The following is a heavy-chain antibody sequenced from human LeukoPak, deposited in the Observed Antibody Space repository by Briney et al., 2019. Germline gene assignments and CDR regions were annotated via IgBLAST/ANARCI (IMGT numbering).Heavy chain of an antibody. CDR3: ARDGYCSSTSCLEWEFDY. V-gene: IGHV1-46*01. Sequence: ASVKVSCKASGYTFTSYYMHWVRQAPGQGLEWMGIINPSGGSTSYAQKFQGRVTMTRDMSTSTVYMELSSLRSEDTAAYYCARDGYCSSTSCLEWEFDYWGQGTLVTVSS. CDR1: GYTFTSYY. J-gene: IGHJ4*02. CDR2: INPSGGST. D-gene: IGHD2-2*03.